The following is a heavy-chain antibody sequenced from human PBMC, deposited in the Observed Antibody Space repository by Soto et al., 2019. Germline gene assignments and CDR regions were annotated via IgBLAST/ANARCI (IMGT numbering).Heavy chain of an antibody. CDR3: AREKTLPYDVWSSYAFDY. CDR1: GGTFSSYA. Sequence: SVKVFCKASGGTFSSYAISWVRQAPGQGLEWMGGIIPIFGTANYAQKFQGRVTITADESTSTAYMELSSLRSEDTAVYYCAREKTLPYDVWSSYAFDYWGQGTLVTVSS. CDR2: IIPIFGTA. J-gene: IGHJ4*02. D-gene: IGHD3-3*01. V-gene: IGHV1-69*13.